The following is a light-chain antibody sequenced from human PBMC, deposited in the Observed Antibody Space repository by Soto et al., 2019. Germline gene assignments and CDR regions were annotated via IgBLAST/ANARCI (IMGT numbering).Light chain of an antibody. Sequence: QSVLTQPASVSGSPGQSITISCTGTRSDVGGYNYVSWYQQHPGKAPKLMIYDVSNRPSGVSNRFSGSKSGNTASLTISGLQAEDEADYYCCSYTTTSTDVFGTGTKLTVL. V-gene: IGLV2-14*03. CDR1: RSDVGGYNY. CDR3: CSYTTTSTDV. J-gene: IGLJ1*01. CDR2: DVS.